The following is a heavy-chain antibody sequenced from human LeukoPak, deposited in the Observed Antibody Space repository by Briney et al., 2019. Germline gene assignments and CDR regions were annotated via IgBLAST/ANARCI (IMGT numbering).Heavy chain of an antibody. J-gene: IGHJ6*03. V-gene: IGHV1-69-2*01. CDR2: VDPEDGET. D-gene: IGHD6-19*01. CDR1: GYTFTDYF. Sequence: GASVKVSCKASGYTFTDYFIHWVQQAPGKGLEWMGRVDPEDGETKYAEKFKDRVTISADTSTDTVYMELSSLRFNDSATYYCVRDSEAVAGRSSRYYYLGVWGKGTTVVVS. CDR3: VRDSEAVAGRSSRYYYLGV.